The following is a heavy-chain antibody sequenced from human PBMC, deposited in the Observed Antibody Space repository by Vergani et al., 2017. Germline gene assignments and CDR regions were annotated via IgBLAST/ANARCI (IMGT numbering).Heavy chain of an antibody. D-gene: IGHD2-2*02. V-gene: IGHV3-21*01. CDR3: ARDALPMVTAAIFGDMGYYYYYMDV. CDR2: ISSSSSYI. CDR1: GFTFSSYS. Sequence: EVQLVESGGGLVKPGGSLRLSCAASGFTFSSYSMNWVRQAPGKGLEWVSSISSSSSYIYYADSVKGRFTISRDNAKNSLYLQMNSLRAEDTAVYYCARDALPMVTAAIFGDMGYYYYYMDVWGKGTTVTVSS. J-gene: IGHJ6*03.